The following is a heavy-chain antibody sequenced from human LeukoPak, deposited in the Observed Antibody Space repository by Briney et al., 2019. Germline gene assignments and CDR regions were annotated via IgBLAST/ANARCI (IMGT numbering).Heavy chain of an antibody. CDR3: ARDAYGMDV. CDR1: GFTFSDYY. CDR2: ISSSSLYT. J-gene: IGHJ6*02. V-gene: IGHV3-11*05. Sequence: GGSLRLSCAASGFTFSDYYMSWIRQAPGKGLEWVSYISSSSLYTKYADSVKGRFTISRDNAKNSLFLQMNSLRAEDTAVYYCARDAYGMDVWGRGTTVIVSS.